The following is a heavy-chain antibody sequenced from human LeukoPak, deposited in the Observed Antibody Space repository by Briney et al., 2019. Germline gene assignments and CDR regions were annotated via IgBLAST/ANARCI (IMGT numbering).Heavy chain of an antibody. CDR3: ARGLPLVGATYYYGSGSSDNWFDP. CDR2: IYYSGST. V-gene: IGHV4-31*03. D-gene: IGHD3-10*01. J-gene: IGHJ5*02. Sequence: SQTLSLTCTVSGGSISSGGYHWSWIRQHPGKGLEWIGYIYYSGSTYYNPSLKSRVTISVDTSKNQFSLKLSSVTAADTAVYYCARGLPLVGATYYYGSGSSDNWFDPWGQGTLVTVSS. CDR1: GGSISSGGYH.